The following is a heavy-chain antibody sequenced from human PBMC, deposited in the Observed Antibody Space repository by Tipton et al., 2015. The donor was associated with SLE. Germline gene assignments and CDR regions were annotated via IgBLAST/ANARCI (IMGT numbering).Heavy chain of an antibody. J-gene: IGHJ6*03. CDR3: ARYVRVLRFLEWAHYYYFMDV. Sequence: TLSLTCTVSGGSISSHYWSWIRQPPGKGLEWIGYIYYSGSTNYNPSLKSRVTISVDTSKNQFSLKLSSVTAADTAVYYCARYVRVLRFLEWAHYYYFMDVWGKGTTVTVSS. CDR1: GGSISSHY. V-gene: IGHV4-59*11. D-gene: IGHD3-3*01. CDR2: IYYSGST.